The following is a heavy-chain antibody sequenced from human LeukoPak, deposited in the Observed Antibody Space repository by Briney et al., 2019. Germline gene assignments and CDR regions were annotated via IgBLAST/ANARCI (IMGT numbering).Heavy chain of an antibody. CDR3: ARLVDGANTRVDS. J-gene: IGHJ4*02. Sequence: SETLSLTCTVSRGSISPDHCAWIRQPPGKGLEWIGYIFYNGRARYNPSLEGRATLTVDMSKNQVSLKLRSVTAADTAMYYCARLVDGANTRVDSWGQGTLVTVSS. CDR2: IFYNGRA. D-gene: IGHD4/OR15-4a*01. V-gene: IGHV4-59*08. CDR1: RGSISPDH.